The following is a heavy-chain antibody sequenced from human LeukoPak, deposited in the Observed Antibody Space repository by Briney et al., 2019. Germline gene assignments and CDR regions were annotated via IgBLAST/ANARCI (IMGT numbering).Heavy chain of an antibody. V-gene: IGHV3-23*01. Sequence: PGGSLRLSCAASGFTFSGYAMSWVRQAPGKGLDWVSGLSGSGGSTYYADSVKGRFTISRDNSKNTLYLQMNSLRAEDTAVYYCARDRGGAAGPYYYMDVWGKGTTVTVSS. CDR3: ARDRGGAAGPYYYMDV. CDR2: LSGSGGST. J-gene: IGHJ6*03. CDR1: GFTFSGYA. D-gene: IGHD6-13*01.